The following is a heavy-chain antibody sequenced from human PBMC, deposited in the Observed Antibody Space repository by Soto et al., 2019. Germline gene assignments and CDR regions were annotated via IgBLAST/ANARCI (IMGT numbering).Heavy chain of an antibody. CDR3: ARGVKANWGLYNWFDP. J-gene: IGHJ5*02. V-gene: IGHV1-46*03. CDR2: INPSGGST. D-gene: IGHD7-27*01. Sequence: VSVKVSCKASGYTFTSYYMHWVRQAPGQGLEWMGIINPSGGSTSYAQKFQGRVTMTRDTSTSTVYMELSSLRSEDTAVYYCARGVKANWGLYNWFDPWGQGTLVTVSS. CDR1: GYTFTSYY.